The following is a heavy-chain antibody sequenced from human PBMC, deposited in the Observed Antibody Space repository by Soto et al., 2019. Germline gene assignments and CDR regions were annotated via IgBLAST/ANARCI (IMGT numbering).Heavy chain of an antibody. CDR2: IYASGST. D-gene: IGHD6-19*01. Sequence: SETLSLTCTVSGDSISGYYWSWIRLPAGKGLEWIGRIYASGSTISNPSLRSRVVLSVDTSKNQFSLKLNSMTAADTAMYYCARSGYSSGWYTAFDSWSQGTLVTVSS. CDR3: ARSGYSSGWYTAFDS. V-gene: IGHV4-4*07. CDR1: GDSISGYY. J-gene: IGHJ4*02.